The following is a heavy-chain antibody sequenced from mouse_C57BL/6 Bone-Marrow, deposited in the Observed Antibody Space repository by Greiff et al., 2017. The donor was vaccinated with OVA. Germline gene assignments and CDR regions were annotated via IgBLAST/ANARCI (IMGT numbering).Heavy chain of an antibody. Sequence: VQLQQSGAELVRPGASVKLSCTASGFTITDYYMHWVKQRPEQGLEWIGRIDPEDGDTEYAPKFQGKATMTADTSSNTASLQLSSLTSEDTAVYYCTTGDYDEDYWGQGTTLTVSS. V-gene: IGHV14-1*01. CDR1: GFTITDYY. D-gene: IGHD2-4*01. J-gene: IGHJ2*01. CDR2: IDPEDGDT. CDR3: TTGDYDEDY.